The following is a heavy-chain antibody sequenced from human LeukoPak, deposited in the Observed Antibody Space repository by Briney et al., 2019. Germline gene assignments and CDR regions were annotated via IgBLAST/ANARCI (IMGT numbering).Heavy chain of an antibody. V-gene: IGHV1-8*01. J-gene: IGHJ6*02. CDR1: GYTFTSYD. Sequence: ASAEVSCKASGYTFTSYDINWVRQATGQGLEWMGWMNPNSGNTGYAQKFQGRVTMTRNTSISTAYMELSSLRSEDTAVYYCARGYGIVGATTDYYYGMDVWGQGTTVTVSS. CDR2: MNPNSGNT. CDR3: ARGYGIVGATTDYYYGMDV. D-gene: IGHD1-26*01.